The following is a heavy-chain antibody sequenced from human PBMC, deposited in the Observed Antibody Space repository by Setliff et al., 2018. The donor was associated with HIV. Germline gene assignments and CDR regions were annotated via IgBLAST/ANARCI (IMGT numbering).Heavy chain of an antibody. CDR2: TKNKDNSFTT. D-gene: IGHD3-22*01. CDR1: GFTFSDHY. CDR3: ARGRGRYYDSRSYLDY. Sequence: PGGSLRLSCAASGFTFSDHYMDWVRQAPGEGLEWVGRTKNKDNSFTTEYAASVKGRFTISRDDSKNSLSLHMNSLKTEDTAVYYCARGRGRYYDSRSYLDYWGQGTLVTVSS. J-gene: IGHJ4*02. V-gene: IGHV3-72*01.